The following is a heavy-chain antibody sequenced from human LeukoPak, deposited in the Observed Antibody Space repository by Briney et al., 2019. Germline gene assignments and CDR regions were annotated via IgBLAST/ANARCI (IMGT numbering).Heavy chain of an antibody. J-gene: IGHJ4*02. CDR2: ISAYNGNT. CDR1: GYTFTSYG. D-gene: IGHD5-24*01. CDR3: ARDWWRLQKAGSSDY. Sequence: ASVKVSCKASGYTFTSYGISWVRQAPGQGLEWMGWISAYNGNTNYAQKLQGRVTMTTDTSTSTAYMELRSLRSDDTAVYYCARDWWRLQKAGSSDYWGQGTLVTVSS. V-gene: IGHV1-18*01.